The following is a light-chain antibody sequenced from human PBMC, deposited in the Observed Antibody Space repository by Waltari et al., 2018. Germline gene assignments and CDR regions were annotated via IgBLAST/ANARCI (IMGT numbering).Light chain of an antibody. CDR3: HQYYSVPRT. CDR2: WAS. J-gene: IGKJ2*01. Sequence: DIVMTQSPDSLAVSLGERATINCKSSQSVLYSSSNKSYLTWYQQKPGQPPKLLIYWASTRESGVPDRFSGSGSGTDFTLTISSLQAEDVAVYYCHQYYSVPRTFGQGTKLEIK. V-gene: IGKV4-1*01. CDR1: QSVLYSSSNKSY.